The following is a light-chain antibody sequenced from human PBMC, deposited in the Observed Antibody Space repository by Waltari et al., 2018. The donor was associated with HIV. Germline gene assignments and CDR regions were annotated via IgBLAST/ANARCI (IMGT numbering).Light chain of an antibody. J-gene: IGLJ2*01. V-gene: IGLV2-23*01. CDR1: SSDVGSYKL. Sequence: QSALTQPASVSGSPGQSITISCTGTSSDVGSYKLVSWYQPHPGKAPKLMIYEGSKRPSGVSNRFSGSKSGNTASLTISGLQAEDEADYYCCSYAGSSTVVFGGGTKLTVL. CDR3: CSYAGSSTVV. CDR2: EGS.